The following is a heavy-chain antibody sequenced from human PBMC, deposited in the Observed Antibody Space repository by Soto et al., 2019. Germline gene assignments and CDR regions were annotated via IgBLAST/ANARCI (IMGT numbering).Heavy chain of an antibody. D-gene: IGHD3-3*01. V-gene: IGHV5-10-1*01. CDR2: IDPSDSYT. J-gene: IGHJ6*02. Sequence: PGESLKISCKGSGYSFTSYWISWVRQMPGKGLEWMGRIDPSDSYTNYSPSFQGHVTISADKSISTAYLQWSSLKASDTAMYYCASGGYYDFWSGYYHYYYYGMDVWGQGTTVTVSS. CDR1: GYSFTSYW. CDR3: ASGGYYDFWSGYYHYYYYGMDV.